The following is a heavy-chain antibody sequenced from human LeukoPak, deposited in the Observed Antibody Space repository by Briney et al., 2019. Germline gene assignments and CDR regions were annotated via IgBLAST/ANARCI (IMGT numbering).Heavy chain of an antibody. D-gene: IGHD4-23*01. J-gene: IGHJ4*02. Sequence: SVKVSCKASGSTFSRSAISWVRQAPGQGLQWMGGVIPILGTTNYAQRFQDRVSITTDDSTSTSYMEFRSLRSVDTAVYYCARDDGSATMGFNSWGQGTLVTVSS. CDR1: GSTFSRSA. CDR3: ARDDGSATMGFNS. V-gene: IGHV1-69*05. CDR2: VIPILGTT.